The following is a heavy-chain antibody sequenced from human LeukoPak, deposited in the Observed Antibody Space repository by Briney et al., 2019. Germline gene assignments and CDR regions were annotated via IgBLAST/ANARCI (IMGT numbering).Heavy chain of an antibody. CDR3: ARDGDGYGDY. D-gene: IGHD2-21*01. Sequence: ASVKVSCKASGYTFTTYGISWVRQAPGQGLEWMGWVSGNNGNTSYAQKLQGRVTMTTDTSTNTAYMELRSLRSDDTAVYYCARDGDGYGDYWGQGTLVTVSS. V-gene: IGHV1-18*01. J-gene: IGHJ4*02. CDR2: VSGNNGNT. CDR1: GYTFTTYG.